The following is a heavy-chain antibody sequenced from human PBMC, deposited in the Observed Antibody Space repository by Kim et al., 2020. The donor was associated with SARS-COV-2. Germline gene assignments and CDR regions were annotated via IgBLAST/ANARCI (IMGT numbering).Heavy chain of an antibody. J-gene: IGHJ2*01. V-gene: IGHV4-59*08. Sequence: PSLKRRVTISVDTSKNQFSLKLSSVTAADTAVYYCARPVAGERNNWYFGLWGRGTLVTVSS. D-gene: IGHD6-19*01. CDR3: ARPVAGERNNWYFGL.